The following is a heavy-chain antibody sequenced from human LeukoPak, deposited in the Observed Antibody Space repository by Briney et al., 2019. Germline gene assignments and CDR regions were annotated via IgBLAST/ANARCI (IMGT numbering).Heavy chain of an antibody. Sequence: GGSLRLSCAASGFTFYSYAMNWVRQAPGKGLEWVSVIYSGGSTYYADSVKGRFTISRDNSKNTLYLQMNSLRAEDTAVYYCARDLGPGDYWGQGTLVTVSS. CDR3: ARDLGPGDY. D-gene: IGHD1-26*01. J-gene: IGHJ4*02. V-gene: IGHV3-66*01. CDR1: GFTFYSYA. CDR2: IYSGGST.